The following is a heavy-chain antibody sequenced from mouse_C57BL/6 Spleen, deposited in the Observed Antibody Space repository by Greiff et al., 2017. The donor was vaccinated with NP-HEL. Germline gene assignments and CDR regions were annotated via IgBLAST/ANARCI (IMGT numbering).Heavy chain of an antibody. CDR1: GYTFTDYN. V-gene: IGHV1-18*01. D-gene: IGHD1-1*01. CDR3: ARPEGYGSSYYAMDY. Sequence: VQLQQSGPELVKPGASVKIPCKASGYTFTDYNMDWVKQSHGKSLEWIGDINPNNGGTIYNQKFKGKATLTVDKSSSTAYMELRSLTSEDTAVYYCARPEGYGSSYYAMDYWGQGTSVTVSS. J-gene: IGHJ4*01. CDR2: INPNNGGT.